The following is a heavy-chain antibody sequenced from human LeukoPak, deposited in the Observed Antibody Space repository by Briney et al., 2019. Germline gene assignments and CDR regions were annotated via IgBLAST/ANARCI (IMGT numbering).Heavy chain of an antibody. J-gene: IGHJ4*02. CDR3: TRDGGQHLGVLNY. D-gene: IGHD2-2*01. CDR2: INPNGGGT. CDR1: GYTFTGYY. Sequence: GASVKVSCKTSGYTFTGYYIHWVRQAPGQGLEWMGWINPNGGGTNYPQKFQGRVTMTRDTSISTAYMEFTRLRSDDTAVYYCTRDGGQHLGVLNYWGQGTQVIVSS. V-gene: IGHV1-2*02.